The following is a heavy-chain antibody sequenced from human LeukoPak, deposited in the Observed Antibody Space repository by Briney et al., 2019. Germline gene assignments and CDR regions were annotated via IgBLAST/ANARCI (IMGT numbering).Heavy chain of an antibody. CDR1: GGSISSSSYY. J-gene: IGHJ5*02. D-gene: IGHD3-3*01. CDR3: ARGLTIFGVARRGWFDP. CDR2: INHSGST. V-gene: IGHV4-39*07. Sequence: PSETLSLTCTVSGGSISSSSYYWGWIRQPPGKGLEWIGEINHSGSTNYNPSLKSRVTISVDTSKNQFSLKLSSVTAADTAVYYCARGLTIFGVARRGWFDPWGQGTLVTVSS.